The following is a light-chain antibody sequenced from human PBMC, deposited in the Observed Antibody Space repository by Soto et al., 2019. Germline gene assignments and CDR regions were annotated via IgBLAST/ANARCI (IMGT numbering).Light chain of an antibody. V-gene: IGKV1-5*03. J-gene: IGKJ1*01. CDR3: QHYNSYPWT. CDR2: KAS. Sequence: DIQMTQSPSTLSASVGDRVTITCRASQSISSWLAWYQQKPGKAPKLLIYKASSLESGVTSRFSGSGSGTEFTLTISSLQPDDFATYYCQHYNSYPWTFGQGTKVEIQ. CDR1: QSISSW.